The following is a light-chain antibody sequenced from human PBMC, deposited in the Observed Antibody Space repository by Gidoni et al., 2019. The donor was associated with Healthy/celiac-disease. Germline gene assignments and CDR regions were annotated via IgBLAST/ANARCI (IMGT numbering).Light chain of an antibody. Sequence: EIVLTQSPATLSLSPGERPTLSCRASQSVSSYLAWYQQKPGQAPRLLIYDASNRATGIPARFSGSGSGTDFTLTISSLEPEDFAVYYCQQRSNWPLTFGGGTKVEIQ. CDR3: QQRSNWPLT. V-gene: IGKV3-11*01. CDR1: QSVSSY. CDR2: DAS. J-gene: IGKJ4*01.